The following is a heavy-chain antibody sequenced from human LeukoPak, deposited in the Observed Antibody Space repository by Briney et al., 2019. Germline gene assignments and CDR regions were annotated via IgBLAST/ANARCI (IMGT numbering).Heavy chain of an antibody. CDR3: STDPSNYNWNTDY. Sequence: GGSLRLSCEASGFTFTNALMRWVRQAPGKGLQWVGRIKTNSEGGTTDYAAPVKGRFTISRDDSQNTLYLQLNSLTTEDTAVYYCSTDPSNYNWNTDYWGQGTLVTVSS. CDR2: IKTNSEGGTT. V-gene: IGHV3-15*01. J-gene: IGHJ4*02. CDR1: GFTFTNAL. D-gene: IGHD1/OR15-1a*01.